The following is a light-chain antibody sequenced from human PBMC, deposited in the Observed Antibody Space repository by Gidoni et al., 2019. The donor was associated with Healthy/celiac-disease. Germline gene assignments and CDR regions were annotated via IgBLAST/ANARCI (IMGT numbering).Light chain of an antibody. CDR3: QQYGSLPPIT. J-gene: IGKJ5*01. CDR2: GAS. V-gene: IGKV3-20*01. Sequence: ELVLTQSPGTQSLSPGARATLSCRASQSVSSSYLAWYQQKPGQAPRLLIYGASSRATGIPDRFSGSGSGTDFTLTISRLEPEDFAVYYCQQYGSLPPITFGQGTRLEIK. CDR1: QSVSSSY.